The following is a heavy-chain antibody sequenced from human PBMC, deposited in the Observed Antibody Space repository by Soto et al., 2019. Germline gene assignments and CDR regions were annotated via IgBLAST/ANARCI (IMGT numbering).Heavy chain of an antibody. CDR3: VKDKGATIKKVTMDV. Sequence: GGSLRLSCSASGFTFISFAMYWVRQAPWKGLDYVADISNNGATTYYADSVKDRFIISRDNSKSTLYLQMTSLREEDTGVFYCVKDKGATIKKVTMDVWGQGATVTVS. V-gene: IGHV3-64D*08. CDR2: ISNNGATT. J-gene: IGHJ6*02. CDR1: GFTFISFA. D-gene: IGHD2-21*02.